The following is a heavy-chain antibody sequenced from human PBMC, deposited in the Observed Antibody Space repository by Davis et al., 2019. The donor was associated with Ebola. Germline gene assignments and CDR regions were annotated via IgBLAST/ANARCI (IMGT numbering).Heavy chain of an antibody. V-gene: IGHV4-59*12. D-gene: IGHD3-22*01. Sequence: MPSETLSLTCTVSGGSISSYYWSWIRQPPGKGLEWIGYIYHSGSTYYNPSLKSRVTISVDRSKNQFSLKLSSVTAADTAVYYCARVGDFYDSSGYSQHFDSWGQGSLVTVSS. CDR2: IYHSGST. J-gene: IGHJ4*02. CDR3: ARVGDFYDSSGYSQHFDS. CDR1: GGSISSYY.